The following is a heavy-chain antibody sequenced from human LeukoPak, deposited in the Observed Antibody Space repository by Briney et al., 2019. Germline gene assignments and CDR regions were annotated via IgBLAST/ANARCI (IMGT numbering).Heavy chain of an antibody. Sequence: QPGGSLRLSCTASGFTFTRYWMHWVRQAPGKGLVWVSRVNPDGSSVTYGDSVKGRFTSSRDNAKNTLYLQMNSLRAEDMAVYYCXRGGSYGDYWGQGILVTVSS. CDR3: XRGGSYGDY. V-gene: IGHV3-74*01. J-gene: IGHJ4*02. CDR2: VNPDGSSV. D-gene: IGHD3-16*01. CDR1: GFTFTRYW.